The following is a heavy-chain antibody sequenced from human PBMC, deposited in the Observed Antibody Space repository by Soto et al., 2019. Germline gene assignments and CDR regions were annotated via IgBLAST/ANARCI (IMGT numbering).Heavy chain of an antibody. J-gene: IGHJ6*02. CDR3: ARGSKGTYGMDV. CDR2: IGSAGDS. CDR1: GYTFRSYD. D-gene: IGHD3-10*01. V-gene: IGHV3-13*01. Sequence: PGGSLRLSCAASGYTFRSYDMHWVRQVTGKGPEWVSVIGSAGDSNYAPSVKGRFTISRENAKNSLYLQMNSLRAGDTAVYYCARGSKGTYGMDVWGQGTTVTVSS.